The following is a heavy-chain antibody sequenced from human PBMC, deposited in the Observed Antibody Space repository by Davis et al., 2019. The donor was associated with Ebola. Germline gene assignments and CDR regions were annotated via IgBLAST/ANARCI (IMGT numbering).Heavy chain of an antibody. V-gene: IGHV4-34*01. D-gene: IGHD1/OR15-1a*01. CDR3: ALETNNNFDY. Sequence: SETLSLTCAVYGGSFSGYYWSWIRQPPGKGLEWIGEINHSGSTNYNPSLKSRVTISVDTSKNQFSLKLRSVTAADTAVYFCALETNNNFDYWGQGTLVTVSS. J-gene: IGHJ4*02. CDR1: GGSFSGYY. CDR2: INHSGST.